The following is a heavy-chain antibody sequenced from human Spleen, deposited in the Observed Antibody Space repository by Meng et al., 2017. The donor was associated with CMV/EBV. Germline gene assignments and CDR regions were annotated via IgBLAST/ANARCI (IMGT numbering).Heavy chain of an antibody. D-gene: IGHD2-21*01. CDR3: ARDPHISLTFDF. V-gene: IGHV3-11*01. Sequence: CAASGFIFRAYYMSWIRQAPGKGLESISYVSSSGTTKYYADSVGGRFTISRDNAKNSLYLHLNSLRPEDTAIYYCARDPHISLTFDFWGQGTLVTVSS. CDR2: VSSSGTTK. CDR1: GFIFRAYY. J-gene: IGHJ4*02.